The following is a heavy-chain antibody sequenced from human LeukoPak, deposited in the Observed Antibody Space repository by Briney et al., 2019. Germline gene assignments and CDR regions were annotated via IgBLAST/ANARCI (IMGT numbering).Heavy chain of an antibody. CDR1: GFTFDDYA. CDR2: ISWNSGSI. D-gene: IGHD6-19*01. Sequence: PGGSLRLSCAASGFTFDDYAMHWVRQAPGKGLEWVSGISWNSGSIGYADSVKGRFTISRDNAKNSLYLQMNSLRAEDTALYYCAKVAGKAAQIYYYYGMDVWGQGTTVTVSS. V-gene: IGHV3-9*01. CDR3: AKVAGKAAQIYYYYGMDV. J-gene: IGHJ6*02.